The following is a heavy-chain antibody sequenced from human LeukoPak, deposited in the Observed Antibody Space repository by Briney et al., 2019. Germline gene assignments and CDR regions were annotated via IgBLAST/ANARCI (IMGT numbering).Heavy chain of an antibody. Sequence: GGSLRLSCAASGFTFSSFAMSWVRQAPGKGLEWVSTIVGSGDSTYYAASVKGRFTISRDSSKNTLYLQMNSLRAEDTAVYYCARSGATQYYYGMDVWGQGTTVTVSS. CDR1: GFTFSSFA. J-gene: IGHJ6*02. CDR2: IVGSGDST. CDR3: ARSGATQYYYGMDV. V-gene: IGHV3-23*01.